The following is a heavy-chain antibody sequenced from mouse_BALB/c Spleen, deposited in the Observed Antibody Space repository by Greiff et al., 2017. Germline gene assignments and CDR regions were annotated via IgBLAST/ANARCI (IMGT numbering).Heavy chain of an antibody. V-gene: IGHV5-4*02. CDR1: GFTFSDYY. CDR3: ARVPYGNYDYYAMDY. J-gene: IGHJ4*01. CDR2: ISDGGSYT. Sequence: EVQLVESGGGLVKPGGSLKLSCAASGFTFSDYYMYWVRQTPEKRLEWVATISDGGSYTYYPDSVKGRFTISRDNAKNNLYLQMSSLKSEDTAMYYCARVPYGNYDYYAMDYWGQGTSVTVSS. D-gene: IGHD2-1*01.